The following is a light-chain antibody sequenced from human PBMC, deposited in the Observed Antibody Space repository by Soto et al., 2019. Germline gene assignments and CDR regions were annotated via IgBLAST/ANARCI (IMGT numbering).Light chain of an antibody. J-gene: IGKJ5*01. CDR2: ASS. CDR1: QSVTSN. V-gene: IGKV3-15*01. Sequence: EIVMTQSPATLSVSPGESATLSCRASQSVTSNLAWYQQKPGQAPRLLIFASSTRATGISARFSGSGSETEFTLTINSLQAEDSAVYYCQQYNDWPPITFGQGTRLEIK. CDR3: QQYNDWPPIT.